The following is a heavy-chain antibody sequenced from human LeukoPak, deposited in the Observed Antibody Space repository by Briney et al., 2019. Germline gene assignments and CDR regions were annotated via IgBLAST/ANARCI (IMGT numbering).Heavy chain of an antibody. J-gene: IGHJ4*02. D-gene: IGHD2-21*02. CDR3: ARGDWEK. Sequence: GGSLRLSCAASGFTVRNYNYMTWVRQAPGKGLEWVSVLYSGGITYYADSVKGRFSISRDDPKNTLYLQMNSLQVEDTAMYYCARGDWEKWGQGTLVTVSS. V-gene: IGHV3-53*01. CDR2: LYSGGIT. CDR1: GFTVRNYNY.